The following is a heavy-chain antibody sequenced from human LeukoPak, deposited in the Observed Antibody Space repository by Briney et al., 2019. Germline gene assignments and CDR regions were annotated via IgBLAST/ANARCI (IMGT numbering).Heavy chain of an antibody. Sequence: PGGSHRLSCAPSGFTLSNAWMSWVRQAPGKGLEWVGRIKSKTDGGTTDYAAPVKGRFTISRDDSKNTLYLQMNSLKTEDTAVYYCTTGPYGDYGEVRNYWGQGTLVTVSS. J-gene: IGHJ4*02. CDR3: TTGPYGDYGEVRNY. CDR1: GFTLSNAW. CDR2: IKSKTDGGTT. D-gene: IGHD4-17*01. V-gene: IGHV3-15*01.